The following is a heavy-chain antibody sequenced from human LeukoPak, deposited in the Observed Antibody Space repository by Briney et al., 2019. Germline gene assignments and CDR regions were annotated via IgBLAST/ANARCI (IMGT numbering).Heavy chain of an antibody. V-gene: IGHV1-46*01. J-gene: IGHJ4*02. D-gene: IGHD3-3*01. CDR3: ARGSRRITIFGVVIIEDFDY. CDR1: GYTFTSYY. Sequence: ASVKVSCKASGYTFTSYYMHWVRQAPGQGLEWMGIINPSGGSTSYAQKFQGRVTMTRDTSTSTVYVELSSLRSEDTAVYYCARGSRRITIFGVVIIEDFDYWGQGTLVTVSS. CDR2: INPSGGST.